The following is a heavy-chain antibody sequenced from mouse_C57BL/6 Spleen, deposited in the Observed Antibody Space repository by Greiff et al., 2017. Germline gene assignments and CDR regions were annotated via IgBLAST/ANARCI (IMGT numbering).Heavy chain of an antibody. J-gene: IGHJ2*01. CDR3: ARRGLDGLDY. Sequence: VQLQQSGPELVKPGASVKISCKASGYSFTDYNMNWVQQSNGKSLEWIGVINPNYGSTSYNPKFKGKATLTVDQSSSKAYMQLNSRTSEYSAVYYCARRGLDGLDYWGQGTTLPGSS. D-gene: IGHD2-3*01. CDR2: INPNYGST. V-gene: IGHV1-39*01. CDR1: GYSFTDYN.